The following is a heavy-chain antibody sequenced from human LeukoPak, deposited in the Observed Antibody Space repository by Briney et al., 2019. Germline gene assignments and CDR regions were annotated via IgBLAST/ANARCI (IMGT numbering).Heavy chain of an antibody. CDR1: GVSISSGSFY. Sequence: PSETLSLTCTVSGVSISSGSFYWRWIRQPAGKGLEWIGRIYTNENTYYNPSLKSRVSMSVDTSKNQFSLKLSSVTAADTAVYYCVRDDYDSSTYYGAFWFDPWGQGILVTVAS. V-gene: IGHV4-61*02. D-gene: IGHD3-22*01. CDR2: IYTNENT. J-gene: IGHJ5*02. CDR3: VRDDYDSSTYYGAFWFDP.